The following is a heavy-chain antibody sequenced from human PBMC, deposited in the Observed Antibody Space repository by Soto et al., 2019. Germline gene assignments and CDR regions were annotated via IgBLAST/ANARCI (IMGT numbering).Heavy chain of an antibody. V-gene: IGHV4-59*01. D-gene: IGHD5-12*01. CDR2: IYYSGST. Sequence: SETLSLTWTVSGGSISSYYWIWIRQPPGKGLEWIGYIYYSGSTNYNPSLKSRVTISVDTSKNPFSLKLSSVTAADTAVYYCARDLGRREGYNWPTWFDPWGQGPRAPAPS. CDR1: GGSISSYY. J-gene: IGHJ5*02. CDR3: ARDLGRREGYNWPTWFDP.